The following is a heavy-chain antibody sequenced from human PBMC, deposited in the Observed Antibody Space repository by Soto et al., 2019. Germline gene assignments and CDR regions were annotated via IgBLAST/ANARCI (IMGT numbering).Heavy chain of an antibody. J-gene: IGHJ4*02. CDR2: VTQAGSET. D-gene: IGHD5-18*01. V-gene: IGHV3-7*05. CDR3: ARGGGHTYGRLPGVY. CDR1: GFTLSTYW. Sequence: EVQLVESGGGLVQPGGSLRLSCAASGFTLSTYWMTWVRQAPWKGLEWVAHVTQAGSETYNVDSVKGRFTISRDNAKNSLYLQMNSLRAEDTAVYYCARGGGHTYGRLPGVYWGQGILVTVSS.